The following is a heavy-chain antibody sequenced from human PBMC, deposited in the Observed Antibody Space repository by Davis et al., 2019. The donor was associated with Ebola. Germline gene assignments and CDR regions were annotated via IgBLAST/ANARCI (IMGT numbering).Heavy chain of an antibody. CDR2: IYHGGTT. J-gene: IGHJ4*02. D-gene: IGHD7-27*01. CDR1: GYSISSGYY. V-gene: IGHV4-38-2*02. CDR3: ARRANWGFDY. Sequence: SETLSLTCTVSGYSISSGYYWGWIRQPPGKGLEWIGNIYHGGTTYYNPSLNSRVTISVDTSKNQFSLKLNSVTPEDTAVYYCARRANWGFDYWGQGTLVTVSS.